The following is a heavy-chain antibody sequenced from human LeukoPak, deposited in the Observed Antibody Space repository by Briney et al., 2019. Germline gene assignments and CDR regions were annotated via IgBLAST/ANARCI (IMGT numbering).Heavy chain of an antibody. Sequence: GRSLKLSCAASGFTLTSYGMHWVRQAPGKGLEWVAVISYDGSNKYYADSVKGRFTISRDNSKNTLYLQMNSLRAEDTAVYYCAKCVGAYCGGDGSHFDYWGQGTLVTVSS. CDR3: AKCVGAYCGGDGSHFDY. D-gene: IGHD2-21*02. CDR1: GFTLTSYG. J-gene: IGHJ4*02. V-gene: IGHV3-30*18. CDR2: ISYDGSNK.